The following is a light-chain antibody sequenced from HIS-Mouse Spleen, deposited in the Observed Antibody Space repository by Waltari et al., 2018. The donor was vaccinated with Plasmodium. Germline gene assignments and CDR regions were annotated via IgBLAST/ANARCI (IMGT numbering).Light chain of an antibody. CDR1: ALPNKY. J-gene: IGLJ3*02. V-gene: IGLV3-10*01. Sequence: SYELTQPPSVSVSPGQTARITCSGDALPNKYAYCYQQKSGQAPVLVIYEDSKRPSGIPERFSGSSSGTMATLTISVAQVEDEADYYCYSTDSSGNHRVFGGGTKLTVL. CDR3: YSTDSSGNHRV. CDR2: EDS.